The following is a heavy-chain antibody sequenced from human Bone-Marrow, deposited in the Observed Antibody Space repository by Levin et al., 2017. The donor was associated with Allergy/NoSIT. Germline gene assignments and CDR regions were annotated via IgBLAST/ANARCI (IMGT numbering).Heavy chain of an antibody. V-gene: IGHV2-70*17. D-gene: IGHD5-18*01. CDR3: ARMGIQLWLFDY. Sequence: SGPTLVKPTQTLTLTCTFSGFSLSTSGMCVSWIRQPPGKALEWLARIDWDDDKFYSTSLKTRLTISKDTSKNQVVLTMTNMDPVDTATYYCARMGIQLWLFDYWGQGTLVTVSS. CDR1: GFSLSTSGMC. J-gene: IGHJ4*02. CDR2: IDWDDDK.